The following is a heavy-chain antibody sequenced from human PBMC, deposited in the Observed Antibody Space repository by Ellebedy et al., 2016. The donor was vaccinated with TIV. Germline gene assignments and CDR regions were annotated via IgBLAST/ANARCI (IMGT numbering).Heavy chain of an antibody. Sequence: SETLSLXCTVSGGSISSYYWSWIRQPAGKGLEWIGRIYTSGSTNYNPSLKSRVTMSVDTSKNQFSLKLSSVTAADTAVYYCARGPQVWELFSYFDYWGQGTLVTVSS. V-gene: IGHV4-4*07. J-gene: IGHJ4*02. CDR3: ARGPQVWELFSYFDY. D-gene: IGHD3-10*01. CDR1: GGSISSYY. CDR2: IYTSGST.